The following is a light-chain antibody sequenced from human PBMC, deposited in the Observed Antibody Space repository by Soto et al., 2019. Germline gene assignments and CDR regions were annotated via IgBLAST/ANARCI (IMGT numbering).Light chain of an antibody. CDR2: EVT. V-gene: IGLV2-23*02. J-gene: IGLJ1*01. CDR3: CSYGGSSTFPYV. Sequence: QSVLAQPASVSGSPEQSITVSCTGTSSDVGTYNLVSWYQQHPGKAPKLIIYEVTERPSGISNRFSGSKFGNTASLTISGLLPEDEADYYCCSYGGSSTFPYVFXTGTKVTVL. CDR1: SSDVGTYNL.